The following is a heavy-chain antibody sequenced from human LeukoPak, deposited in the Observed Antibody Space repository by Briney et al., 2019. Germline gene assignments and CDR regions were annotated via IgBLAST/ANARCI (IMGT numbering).Heavy chain of an antibody. CDR3: AGAVGATPRAPLDY. CDR2: ISAYNGNT. V-gene: IGHV1-18*01. Sequence: ASVKVSCKASGYTFTSYGISWVRQAPGQGLEWMGWISAYNGNTHYAQKLQGRVTMTTDTSTSTAYMELRSLRSDDTAVYYCAGAVGATPRAPLDYWGQGTLVTVSS. CDR1: GYTFTSYG. D-gene: IGHD1-26*01. J-gene: IGHJ4*02.